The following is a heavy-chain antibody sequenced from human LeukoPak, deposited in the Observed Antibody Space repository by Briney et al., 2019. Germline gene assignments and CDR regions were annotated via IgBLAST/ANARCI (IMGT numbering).Heavy chain of an antibody. J-gene: IGHJ4*02. V-gene: IGHV3-23*01. CDR1: EFTFSNYG. Sequence: GGSLRLSCAASEFTFSNYGMNWVRQTPGRGLEWVSAISGSGGNAYYADSVKGRFTISRDNSKNTVYLQMNSLRAEDTAVYYCARDFMEAAALDYWGQGTLVTVSS. CDR3: ARDFMEAAALDY. D-gene: IGHD6-13*01. CDR2: ISGSGGNA.